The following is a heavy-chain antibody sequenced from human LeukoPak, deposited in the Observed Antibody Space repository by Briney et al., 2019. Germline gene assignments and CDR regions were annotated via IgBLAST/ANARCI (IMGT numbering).Heavy chain of an antibody. CDR1: GGSIGSYY. J-gene: IGHJ4*02. Sequence: SETLSLTCTVSGGSIGSYYWSWIRQPPGKGLEWIGYIYTSGSTNYNPSLKSRVTISVDTSKNQFSLKLSSVTAADTAVYYCARHSPYSSSSGKYFDYWGQGTLVTVSS. CDR3: ARHSPYSSSSGKYFDY. CDR2: IYTSGST. D-gene: IGHD6-6*01. V-gene: IGHV4-4*09.